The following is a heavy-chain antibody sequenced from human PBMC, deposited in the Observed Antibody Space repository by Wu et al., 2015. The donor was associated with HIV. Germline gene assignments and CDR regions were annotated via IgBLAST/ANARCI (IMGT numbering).Heavy chain of an antibody. CDR1: GYTFTGYY. V-gene: IGHV1-2*02. CDR3: ARPSYGSGSYSDWFDP. Sequence: QVQLVQSGAEVKKPGASVKVSCKASGYTFTGYYMHWVRQAPGQGLEWMGWINPNSGGTNYAQKFQGRVTMTRDTSISTAYMELSGLRSDDTAVYYCARPSYGSGSYSDWFDPGAREPWSPSPQ. D-gene: IGHD3-10*01. J-gene: IGHJ5*02. CDR2: INPNSGGT.